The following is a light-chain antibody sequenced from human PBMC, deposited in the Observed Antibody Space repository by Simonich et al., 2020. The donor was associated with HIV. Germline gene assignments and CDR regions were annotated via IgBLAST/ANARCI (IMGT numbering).Light chain of an antibody. V-gene: IGKV4-1*01. CDR2: WAS. CDR3: QQYYSTPRT. Sequence: DIVMTQSPDSLAVSLGERATINCKYSQSVLSSSNNKNFLTWYQPKPGQPPRLLIYWASIRESGVPDRFSGSGSGTDFTLTISSLQVEDVAVYYCQQYYSTPRTFGQGTKVEIK. J-gene: IGKJ1*01. CDR1: QSVLSSSNNKNF.